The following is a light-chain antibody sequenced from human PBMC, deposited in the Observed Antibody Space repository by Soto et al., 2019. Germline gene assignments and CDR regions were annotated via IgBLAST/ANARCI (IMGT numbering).Light chain of an antibody. CDR3: QQTYSSPYP. V-gene: IGKV1-39*01. CDR2: VAS. J-gene: IGKJ2*01. Sequence: DIQMTQSPSSLSASVGDRVTITCRASQNINNYLSWYQHKPGKAPKFLIYVASTLQSGVPSRFSGSGSGTDFTLTISSLQPEDFATYFCQQTYSSPYPFGPGTKVEIK. CDR1: QNINNY.